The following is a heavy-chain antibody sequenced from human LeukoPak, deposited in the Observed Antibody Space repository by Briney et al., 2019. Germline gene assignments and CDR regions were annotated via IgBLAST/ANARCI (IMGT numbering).Heavy chain of an antibody. D-gene: IGHD3-9*01. V-gene: IGHV4-59*08. CDR2: IYYSGST. CDR1: GGSISSYY. CDR3: ARHPTGPSLPNAFDI. Sequence: SETLSLTCTVSGGSISSYYWSWIRQPPGKGLQWIGYIYYSGSTNYNPSLKSRVTISVDTSKNQFSLKLSSVTAADTAVYYCARHPTGPSLPNAFDIWGQGTMVTVSS. J-gene: IGHJ3*02.